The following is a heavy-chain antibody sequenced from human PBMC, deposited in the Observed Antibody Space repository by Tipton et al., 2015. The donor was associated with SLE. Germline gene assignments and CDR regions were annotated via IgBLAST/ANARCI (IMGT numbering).Heavy chain of an antibody. J-gene: IGHJ3*02. CDR2: IYYNGNT. CDR1: NASINSVGYY. CDR3: ASPGGGSGSFDAFDI. V-gene: IGHV4-31*03. D-gene: IGHD3-10*01. Sequence: TLSLTCTVSNASINSVGYYWTWIRQHPGKALEWIGYIYYNGNTYYNPSLKSRATISADTSNNEFSLRLTSVTAADTATYYCASPGGGSGSFDAFDIWGQGTMVTVSS.